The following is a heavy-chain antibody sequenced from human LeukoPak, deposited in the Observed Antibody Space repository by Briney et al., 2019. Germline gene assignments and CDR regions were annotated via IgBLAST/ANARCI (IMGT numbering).Heavy chain of an antibody. V-gene: IGHV1-2*06. CDR2: INPNSGGT. CDR1: GYTFTGYY. D-gene: IGHD1-26*01. Sequence: GASVKVSCKASGYTFTGYYMHWVRQAPGQGLEWMGRINPNSGGTNYAQKFQGRVTMTRDTSISTAYMELSRLRSDDTAVYYCAREGPIVGATGSGDYWGQGTLVTVSS. CDR3: AREGPIVGATGSGDY. J-gene: IGHJ4*02.